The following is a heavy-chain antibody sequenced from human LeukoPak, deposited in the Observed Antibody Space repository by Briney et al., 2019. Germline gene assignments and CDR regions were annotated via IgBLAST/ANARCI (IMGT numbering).Heavy chain of an antibody. V-gene: IGHV1-2*02. CDR1: GYGLSDYY. J-gene: IGHJ4*02. Sequence: ASVKVSCKASGYGLSDYYVHWVRQAPGQGLEWMGMINPNTGATKTAQKFQGRVTMTGDTSINTASMELTCLTSGDAAVYYCARVPIEWSNLYFDYWGQGTHVTVSS. CDR2: INPNTGAT. CDR3: ARVPIEWSNLYFDY. D-gene: IGHD2-8*01.